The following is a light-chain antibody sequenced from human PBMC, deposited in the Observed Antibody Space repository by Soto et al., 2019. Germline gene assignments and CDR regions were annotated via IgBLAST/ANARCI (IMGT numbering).Light chain of an antibody. CDR3: QHYGSSSYS. CDR2: VES. V-gene: IGKV3-20*01. J-gene: IGKJ2*01. CDR1: QSVISRY. Sequence: EIVLPQSPGTLSLSPGERATLSCRASQSVISRYLAWYQQKPGQAPRLLICVESSRATGMPDRFSGSGSGTYFALTISGLEPEAFAVYYCQHYGSSSYSFGQGTKVESK.